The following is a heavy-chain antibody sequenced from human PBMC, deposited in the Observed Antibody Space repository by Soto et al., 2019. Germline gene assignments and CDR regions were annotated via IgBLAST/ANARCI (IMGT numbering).Heavy chain of an antibody. CDR3: ARLRVPNYYFDF. Sequence: SETLSLTCTVSGDSITSNTYYWGWIRQPPGKGLEWIGNVYHIENTFYNESLKSRVAISVDTSKSQFSLILRSVTAADTAVYYCARLRVPNYYFDFWGQGALVTVLL. V-gene: IGHV4-39*01. CDR2: VYHIENT. D-gene: IGHD1-7*01. CDR1: GDSITSNTYY. J-gene: IGHJ4*02.